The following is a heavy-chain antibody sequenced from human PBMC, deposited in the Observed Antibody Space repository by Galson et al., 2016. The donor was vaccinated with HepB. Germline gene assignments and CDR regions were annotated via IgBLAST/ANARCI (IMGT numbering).Heavy chain of an antibody. CDR1: GFTFSSYD. V-gene: IGHV3-30*18. J-gene: IGHJ4*02. CDR3: AKGGYYDDYALDY. Sequence: SLRLSCAASGFTFSSYDIHWVRQAPGKGLEWVAFISYDGTNKYCADSVKGRFTISRDNSKNTLYPQMNRLRAEDTAVYYCAKGGYYDDYALDYWGQGTLVTVSS. D-gene: IGHD4-17*01. CDR2: ISYDGTNK.